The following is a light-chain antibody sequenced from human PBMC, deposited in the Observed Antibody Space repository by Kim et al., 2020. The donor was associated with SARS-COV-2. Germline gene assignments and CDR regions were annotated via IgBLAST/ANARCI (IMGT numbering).Light chain of an antibody. CDR1: QSISSY. CDR2: AAS. CDR3: QQSYSTPHT. J-gene: IGKJ2*01. Sequence: DIQMTQSPSSLSASVGDRVTITCRASQSISSYLTWYQQKPRKAPKLLIYAASSLQSGVPSRFSGSGSGTDFTLNISSLQPEDFATYYCQQSYSTPHTFGQGTKLEI. V-gene: IGKV1-39*01.